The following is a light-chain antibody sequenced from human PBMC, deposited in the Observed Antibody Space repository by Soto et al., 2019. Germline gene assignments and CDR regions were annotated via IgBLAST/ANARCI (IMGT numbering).Light chain of an antibody. V-gene: IGKV3-15*01. CDR3: QQYSSYWT. CDR1: QSISRS. J-gene: IGKJ1*01. CDR2: DAS. Sequence: EIVLTQSPAILSVSPGERATLSCRASQSISRSLAWYQQKPGQAPRLLISDASTRATGIPSRFSGSGSGTEFTLTISSLQPDDFATYYCQQYSSYWTFAQGTKVDIK.